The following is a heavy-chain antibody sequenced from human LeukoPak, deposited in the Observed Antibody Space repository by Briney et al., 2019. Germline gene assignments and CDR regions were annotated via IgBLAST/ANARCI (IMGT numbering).Heavy chain of an antibody. CDR1: GFTFRNYV. CDR3: ARTLGY. CDR2: TSSDLNVK. Sequence: GGSLRLSRAASGFTFRNYVIHWVRQAPGKGLEWVAVTSSDLNVKLYADSVKGRFTISRDNAKNSLYLQMNSLRAEDTAVYYCARTLGYWGQGTLVTVSS. J-gene: IGHJ4*02. D-gene: IGHD3-16*01. V-gene: IGHV3-30-3*01.